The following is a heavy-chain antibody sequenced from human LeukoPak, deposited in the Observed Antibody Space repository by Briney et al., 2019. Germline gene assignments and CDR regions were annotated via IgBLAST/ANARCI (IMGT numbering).Heavy chain of an antibody. CDR3: ARGKYSSSWLTRLNWFDP. J-gene: IGHJ5*02. V-gene: IGHV4-34*01. D-gene: IGHD6-13*01. CDR2: INHSGST. CDR1: GGSFSGYY. Sequence: PSETLSLTCAVYGGSFSGYYWSWIRQPPGKGLEWIGEINHSGSTNYNPSLKSRVTISVDTSKNQFSLKLSSVTPEDTAVYYCARGKYSSSWLTRLNWFDPWGQGTLVTVSS.